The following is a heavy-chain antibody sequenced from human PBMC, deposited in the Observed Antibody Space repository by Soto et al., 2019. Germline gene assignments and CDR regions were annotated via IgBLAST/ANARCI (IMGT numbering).Heavy chain of an antibody. V-gene: IGHV4-59*01. CDR3: ARKGAAASYAHYYMDV. D-gene: IGHD6-13*01. CDR1: GGSISPYY. CDR2: VYYSGNT. J-gene: IGHJ6*03. Sequence: QVQLQESGPGLVKPSETLSLTCTVSGGSISPYYWSWLRQPPGKGLEWIGYVYYSGNTNYNPSLESRVTLSVDTSRNRFSLNLTSATAADTAVYYCARKGAAASYAHYYMDVWGRGTAVTVSS.